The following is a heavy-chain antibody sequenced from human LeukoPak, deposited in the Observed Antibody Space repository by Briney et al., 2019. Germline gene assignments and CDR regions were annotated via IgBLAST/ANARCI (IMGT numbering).Heavy chain of an antibody. J-gene: IGHJ4*02. CDR1: GYTFTSYG. V-gene: IGHV1-18*01. D-gene: IGHD3-10*01. CDR2: ISAYNGNT. Sequence: ASVKVSCKASGYTFTSYGISWVRQAPGQGLEWMGWISAYNGNTNYAQKLQGRVSMTTDTSTSTAYMELRSLRSDDTAVYYCARVYYGSGSYADLDYWGQGTLVTVSS. CDR3: ARVYYGSGSYADLDY.